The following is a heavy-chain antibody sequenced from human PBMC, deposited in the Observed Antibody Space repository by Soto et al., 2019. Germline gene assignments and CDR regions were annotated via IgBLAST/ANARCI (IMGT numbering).Heavy chain of an antibody. CDR1: GGTFSSYA. D-gene: IGHD2-15*01. Sequence: GASVKVSCKASGGTFSSYAISWVRQAPGQGLEWMGGIIPIFGTANYAQKFQGRVTITADESTGTAYMELSSLRSEDTAVYYCARAPSLVVVTYYFDYWGQGTLVTVSS. V-gene: IGHV1-69*13. J-gene: IGHJ4*02. CDR2: IIPIFGTA. CDR3: ARAPSLVVVTYYFDY.